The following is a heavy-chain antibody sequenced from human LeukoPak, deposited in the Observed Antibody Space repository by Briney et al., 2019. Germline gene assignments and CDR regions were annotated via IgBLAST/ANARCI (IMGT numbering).Heavy chain of an antibody. CDR2: ISYDGSNK. CDR1: GFTFSSYA. J-gene: IGHJ4*02. Sequence: GGSLRLSCAASGFTFSSYAMHWVRQAPGKGLEWVAVISYDGSNKYYADSVKGRFTISRDNSKNTLYLQMNSLRAEDTAVYYCATYYYASGSKKGEYYFDYWGQGTLVTVSS. CDR3: ATYYYASGSKKGEYYFDY. V-gene: IGHV3-30*04. D-gene: IGHD3-10*01.